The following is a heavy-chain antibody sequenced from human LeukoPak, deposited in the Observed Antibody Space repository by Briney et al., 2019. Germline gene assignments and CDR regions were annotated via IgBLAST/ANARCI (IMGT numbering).Heavy chain of an antibody. CDR2: IQYDGSNK. D-gene: IGHD1-7*01. J-gene: IGHJ4*02. Sequence: PGGSLRLSCAASGFTFSSNGMHWVRRAPGKGLEWVAFIQYDGSNKHYADSVKGRFTVSRDNSKNTLYLQMNSLRGEDTAVYYCAKDWNWDPFDCWGQGTLVTVSS. V-gene: IGHV3-30*02. CDR1: GFTFSSNG. CDR3: AKDWNWDPFDC.